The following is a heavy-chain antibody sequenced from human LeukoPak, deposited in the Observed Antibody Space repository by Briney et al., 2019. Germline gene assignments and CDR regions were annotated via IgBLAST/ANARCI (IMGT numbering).Heavy chain of an antibody. CDR2: VYYSGST. CDR1: GGSISSYF. Sequence: SETLSLTCTVSGGSISSYFWSWIRQPPGRGLEWIGYVYYSGSTNYNPSLKSRVTISVDTSKNQFSLKLSSVTAADTAVYYCARDSRIAVAGTVFDYWGQGTLVTVSS. V-gene: IGHV4-59*01. CDR3: ARDSRIAVAGTVFDY. J-gene: IGHJ4*02. D-gene: IGHD6-19*01.